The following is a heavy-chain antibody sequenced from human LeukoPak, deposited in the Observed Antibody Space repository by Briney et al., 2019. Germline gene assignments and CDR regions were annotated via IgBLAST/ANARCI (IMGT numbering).Heavy chain of an antibody. CDR3: ARRKIRGVIIKIPYYFDY. CDR2: IYYSGST. CDR1: GGSISSYY. J-gene: IGHJ4*02. D-gene: IGHD3-10*01. V-gene: IGHV4-59*12. Sequence: SETLSLTCTVSGGSISSYYWSWIRQPPGKGLEWIGYIYYSGSTNYNPSLKSRVTISVDTSKNQFSLKLSSVTAADTAVYYCARRKIRGVIIKIPYYFDYWGQGTLVTVSS.